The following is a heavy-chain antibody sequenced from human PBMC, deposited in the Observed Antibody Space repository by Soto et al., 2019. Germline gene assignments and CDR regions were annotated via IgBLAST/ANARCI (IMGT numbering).Heavy chain of an antibody. D-gene: IGHD2-2*01. CDR1: GFTFSSYA. V-gene: IGHV3-23*01. J-gene: IGHJ6*02. CDR2: ISGSGGST. Sequence: EVQLLESGGGLVQPGGSLRLSCEASGFTFSSYAMSWVRQAPGKGLEWVSAISGSGGSTYYADSVKGRFTISRDNSKNTLYLQMNSLRAEETAVYYCAIAAIPRYYYYGMDVWGPGTTVTVSS. CDR3: AIAAIPRYYYYGMDV.